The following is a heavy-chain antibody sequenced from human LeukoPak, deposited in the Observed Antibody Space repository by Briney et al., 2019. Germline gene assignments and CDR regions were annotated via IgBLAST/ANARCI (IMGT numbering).Heavy chain of an antibody. D-gene: IGHD3-22*01. CDR1: VFTFGDYA. J-gene: IGHJ6*03. CDR2: IRSKAYGGTT. CDR3: TRGDNYYDSSGYYALGYYYYYMDV. V-gene: IGHV3-49*04. Sequence: GGSLRLSCTASVFTFGDYAMSWVRQAPGKGLEWVGFIRSKAYGGTTEYAASVKGRFTISRDDSKSIAYLQMNSLKTEDTAVYYCTRGDNYYDSSGYYALGYYYYYMDVWGKGTTVTVSS.